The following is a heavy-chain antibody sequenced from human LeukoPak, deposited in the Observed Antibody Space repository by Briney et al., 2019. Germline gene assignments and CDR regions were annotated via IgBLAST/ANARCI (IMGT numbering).Heavy chain of an antibody. J-gene: IGHJ6*03. CDR1: GYTFTGYY. Sequence: GASVKVSCKASGYTFTGYYMHWVRQAPGLGLEWMGWINPNSGGTNYAQKFQGRVTMTRDTSISTAYMELSRLRSDDTAVYYCARDLTGGFYYMDVWGKGTTVTVSS. CDR3: ARDLTGGFYYMDV. D-gene: IGHD7-27*01. V-gene: IGHV1-2*02. CDR2: INPNSGGT.